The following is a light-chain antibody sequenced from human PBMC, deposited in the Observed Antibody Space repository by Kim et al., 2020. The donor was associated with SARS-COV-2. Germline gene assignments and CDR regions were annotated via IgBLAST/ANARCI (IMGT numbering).Light chain of an antibody. CDR3: CSRASTAKDYV. J-gene: IGLJ1*01. V-gene: IGLV3-19*01. CDR1: SLRKSY. CDR2: DDN. Sequence: SSELTQDPTVSVALGPTVRITCQGDSLRKSYASWYQPQPGQAPILVMSDDNNRPLGIPERFSGSSSGSTTSLTLTGVPAEDEADHYCCSRASTAKDYVFG.